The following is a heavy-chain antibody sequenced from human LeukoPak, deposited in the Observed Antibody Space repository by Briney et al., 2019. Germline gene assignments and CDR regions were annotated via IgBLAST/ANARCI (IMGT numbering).Heavy chain of an antibody. CDR1: GGTFSTYA. CDR3: ASEENWFDP. Sequence: SVKVSCKPSGGTFSTYAISWVRQAPGQGPEWMGRLIPIFGTVNYAQNFQGRVTITTDESTSTAYMELSSLRSEDTAVYYCASEENWFDPWGQGTLVTVSS. J-gene: IGHJ5*02. CDR2: LIPIFGTV. V-gene: IGHV1-69*05.